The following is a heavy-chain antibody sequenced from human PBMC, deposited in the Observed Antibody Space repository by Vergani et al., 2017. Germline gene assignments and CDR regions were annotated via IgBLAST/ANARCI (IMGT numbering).Heavy chain of an antibody. CDR2: ISAYNGNT. CDR1: GYTFTSYG. Sequence: QVQLVQSGAEVKKPGASVKVSCKASGYTFTSYGISWVRQAPGQGLEWMGWISAYNGNTNYAQKHQGRVTMTTDTSTSTAYMELRSLRSDDTAVYYCAKDRAKEHSKLQPYYFDYWGQGTLVTVSS. CDR3: AKDRAKEHSKLQPYYFDY. D-gene: IGHD1/OR15-1a*01. J-gene: IGHJ4*02. V-gene: IGHV1-18*01.